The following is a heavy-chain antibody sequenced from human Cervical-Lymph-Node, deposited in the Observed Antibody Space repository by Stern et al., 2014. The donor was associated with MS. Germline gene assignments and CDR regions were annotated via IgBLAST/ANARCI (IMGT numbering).Heavy chain of an antibody. J-gene: IGHJ5*02. CDR2: IYHSGST. D-gene: IGHD6-13*01. V-gene: IGHV4-38-2*02. Sequence: VQLVESGPGLVKPSETLSLTCTVSRYSISSGYYWGWIRQPPGQGLEGFGTIYHSGSTYYNPSLNSPVTISVHTSQSQFSLNLLSVTAADTAMYYCAREEQQLVHGNWFDPWGQGTLVTVSS. CDR3: AREEQQLVHGNWFDP. CDR1: RYSISSGYY.